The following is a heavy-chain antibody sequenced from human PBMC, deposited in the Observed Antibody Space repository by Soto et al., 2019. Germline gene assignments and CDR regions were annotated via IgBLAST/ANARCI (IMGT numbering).Heavy chain of an antibody. CDR2: TSGSGGFR. CDR3: ARGGGVLDY. V-gene: IGHV3-23*01. Sequence: EVQLLESGGGLVQPGGSLRLSCADSGFSFTIHAMSWVRQAPGKGLEWVSTTSGSGGFRYYADSVKGRFTISRDNSKSTLYLQMNSLRAEDAAVYYCARGGGVLDYWGQGTLVTVSS. CDR1: GFSFTIHA. D-gene: IGHD2-8*02. J-gene: IGHJ4*02.